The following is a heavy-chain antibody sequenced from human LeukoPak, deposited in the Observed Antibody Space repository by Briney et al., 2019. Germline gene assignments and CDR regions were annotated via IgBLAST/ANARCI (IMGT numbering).Heavy chain of an antibody. D-gene: IGHD6-13*01. V-gene: IGHV3-7*01. CDR1: GFTFSGYW. CDR3: ARGAAAGYFDY. Sequence: GGSLRLSCTASGFTFSGYWMTWVRQAPGKGLEWVANIKRDGSEKYYMDSVKGRFTISRDNAKNSLYLQMNSLRAEDTAVYYCARGAAAGYFDYWGQGTLVTVSS. J-gene: IGHJ4*02. CDR2: IKRDGSEK.